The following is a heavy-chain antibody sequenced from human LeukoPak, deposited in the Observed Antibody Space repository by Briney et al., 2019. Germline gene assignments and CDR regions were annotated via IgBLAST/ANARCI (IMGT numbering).Heavy chain of an antibody. CDR2: IYYSGST. Sequence: SETLSLTCTVSGGSISSSSYYWGWIRQPPGKGLEWIGSIYYSGSTYYNPSLKSRVTISVDTSKNQFSLKLSSVTAADTAVYYCARGAGTRKRYYMGVWGKGTTVAVSS. CDR3: ARGAGTRKRYYMGV. V-gene: IGHV4-39*07. D-gene: IGHD1-1*01. J-gene: IGHJ6*03. CDR1: GGSISSSSYY.